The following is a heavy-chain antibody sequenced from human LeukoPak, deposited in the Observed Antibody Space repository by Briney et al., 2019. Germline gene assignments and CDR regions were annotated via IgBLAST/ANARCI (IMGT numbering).Heavy chain of an antibody. Sequence: ASVKVSCKASGYTFTSYGLSWVRQAPGQGLEWMGWMSPNSGNTGYAQKFQGRVTMTRNTSISTAYMELSSLRSEDTAVYYCARGGAASHFDYWGQGTPVTVSS. CDR2: MSPNSGNT. J-gene: IGHJ4*02. V-gene: IGHV1-8*02. D-gene: IGHD6-13*01. CDR3: ARGGAASHFDY. CDR1: GYTFTSYG.